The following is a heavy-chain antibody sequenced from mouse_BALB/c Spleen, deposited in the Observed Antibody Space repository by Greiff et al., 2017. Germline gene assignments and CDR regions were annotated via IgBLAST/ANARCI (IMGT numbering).Heavy chain of an antibody. CDR1: GYSFTSYY. CDR2: IFPGSGNP. J-gene: IGHJ3*01. Sequence: QVQLQQSGPELVKPGASVKISCKASGYSFTSYYLHGLKQRPGQGLGWIGWIFPGSGNPKYNEKFKGKATLTADTSSSTAYMQVSSLTSGDTAVYFCAKYALRLHPWFAYWGQGTLVTVSA. V-gene: IGHV1-66*01. CDR3: AKYALRLHPWFAY. D-gene: IGHD3-2*02.